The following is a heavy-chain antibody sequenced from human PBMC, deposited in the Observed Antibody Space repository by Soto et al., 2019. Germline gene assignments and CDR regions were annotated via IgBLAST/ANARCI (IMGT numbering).Heavy chain of an antibody. D-gene: IGHD3-22*01. CDR3: ARTVDSSGYYPSDY. V-gene: IGHV3-72*01. J-gene: IGHJ4*02. CDR2: TKNKGQSFTI. CDR1: GFASRDHY. Sequence: GSLRLSCAASGFASRDHYMDWVRQAPGKGLEWLGRTKNKGQSFTIEYAPSVKGRFIISRDDSKNSVFLQINSLKASDTAMYYCARTVDSSGYYPSDYWGQGTLVTVSS.